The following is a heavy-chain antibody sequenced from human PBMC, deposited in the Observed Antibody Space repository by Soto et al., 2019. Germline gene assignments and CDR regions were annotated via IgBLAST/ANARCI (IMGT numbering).Heavy chain of an antibody. D-gene: IGHD1-26*01. Sequence: PSETLSLTCTVSGDSINSGSYYWGWIRQPPGKGLEWIGSIYYSGSTYYNPSLKSRVTISVDTSKNHFSLKLSSVTAADTAVYYCATREVGGSYVYTLDPWGQGTLVTVSS. CDR3: ATREVGGSYVYTLDP. V-gene: IGHV4-39*02. CDR2: IYYSGST. J-gene: IGHJ5*02. CDR1: GDSINSGSYY.